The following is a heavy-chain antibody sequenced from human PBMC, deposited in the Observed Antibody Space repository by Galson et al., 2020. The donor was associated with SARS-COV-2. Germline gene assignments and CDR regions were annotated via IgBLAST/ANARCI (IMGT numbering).Heavy chain of an antibody. CDR3: AGALSMATIADAFDI. J-gene: IGHJ3*02. CDR2: ISYDGRNK. CDR1: GFTFSRYA. Sequence: GGSLRLSCAASGFTFSRYAVHWVRQAPGKGLEWVAVISYDGRNKHYADSVKGRFTISRDNSKNTLYLQMNSLRAEDTAVYYCAGALSMATIADAFDIWGQGTMVTVSS. D-gene: IGHD5-12*01. V-gene: IGHV3-30*04.